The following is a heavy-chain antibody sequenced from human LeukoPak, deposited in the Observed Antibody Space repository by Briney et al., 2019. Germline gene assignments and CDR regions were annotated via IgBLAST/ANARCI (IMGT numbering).Heavy chain of an antibody. Sequence: GASVKVSCKASGYTFTGYYMHWVRQAPGQGLECMGRINPNSGGTNYAQKFQGRVTMTRDTSISTAYMELSRLRSDDTAMYYCARDIVVVVAATPGWFDPWGQGTLVTVSS. CDR2: INPNSGGT. CDR3: ARDIVVVVAATPGWFDP. J-gene: IGHJ5*02. D-gene: IGHD2-15*01. V-gene: IGHV1-2*06. CDR1: GYTFTGYY.